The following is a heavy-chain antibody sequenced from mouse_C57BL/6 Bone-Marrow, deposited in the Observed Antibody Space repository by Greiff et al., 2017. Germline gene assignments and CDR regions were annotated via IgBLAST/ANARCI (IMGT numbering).Heavy chain of an antibody. J-gene: IGHJ3*01. CDR3: ARSSFAY. V-gene: IGHV1-59*01. CDR1: GYTFTSYW. CDR2: IDPSDSYT. Sequence: QVQLQQPGAELVRPGTSVKLSCKASGYTFTSYWMHWVKQRPGQGLEWIGVIDPSDSYTNYNQKFKGKATLTVDTSSSTAYMQRSSLTSEDSAVYYCARSSFAYWGQGTLVTVSA.